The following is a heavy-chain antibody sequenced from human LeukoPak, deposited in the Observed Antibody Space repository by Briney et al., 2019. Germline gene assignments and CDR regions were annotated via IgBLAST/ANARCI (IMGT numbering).Heavy chain of an antibody. V-gene: IGHV3-21*01. Sequence: PGGSLRLSCTASGFAFTNYGMNWVRQAPGKGLEWVSSISSSSSYIYYADSVKGRFTISRDNAKNSLYLQMNSLRAEDTAVYYCARDHRTIFGGIDYWGQGTLVTVSS. J-gene: IGHJ4*02. CDR2: ISSSSSYI. CDR1: GFAFTNYG. D-gene: IGHD3-3*01. CDR3: ARDHRTIFGGIDY.